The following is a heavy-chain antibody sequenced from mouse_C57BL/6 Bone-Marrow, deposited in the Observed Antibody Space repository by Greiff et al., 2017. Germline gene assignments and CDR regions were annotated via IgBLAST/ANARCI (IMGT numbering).Heavy chain of an antibody. CDR2: ISSGGSYT. V-gene: IGHV5-6*01. CDR1: GFTFSSYG. Sequence: VESGGDLVKPGGSLKLSCAASGFTFSSYGMSWVRQTPDKRLEWVATISSGGSYTYYPDSVKGRFTISRDNAKNTLYLQMSSLKSEDTAMYYCASLGFSYAMDYWGQGTSVTVSS. J-gene: IGHJ4*01. CDR3: ASLGFSYAMDY. D-gene: IGHD4-1*01.